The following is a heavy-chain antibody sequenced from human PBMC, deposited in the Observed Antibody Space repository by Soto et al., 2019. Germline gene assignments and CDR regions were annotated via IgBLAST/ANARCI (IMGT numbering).Heavy chain of an antibody. Sequence: EVQLVESGGGLVQPGGSLRLSCVASGFTFSDHWMSWVRQAPGKGLEWVANIKEDGSEKYYVDTVKGRFTISRDNAENSLLLQMDSLRAEDTAVYFCARVKTSPRSAGGGQGTLVTVSS. CDR1: GFTFSDHW. CDR2: IKEDGSEK. D-gene: IGHD3-10*01. J-gene: IGHJ4*02. CDR3: ARVKTSPRSAG. V-gene: IGHV3-7*01.